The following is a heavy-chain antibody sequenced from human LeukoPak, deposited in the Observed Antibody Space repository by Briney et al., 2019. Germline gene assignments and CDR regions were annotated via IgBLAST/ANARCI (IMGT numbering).Heavy chain of an antibody. V-gene: IGHV3-23*01. CDR2: ISGSGGST. CDR1: GFTFSSYA. Sequence: GGSLRLSCAASGFTFSSYAMSWVRQAPGKGQEWVSAISGSGGSTYYADSVKGRFTISRDNSKNTLYLQMNSLRAEDTAVYYCAKGYSYGRYYFDYWGQGTLVTVSS. J-gene: IGHJ4*02. D-gene: IGHD5-18*01. CDR3: AKGYSYGRYYFDY.